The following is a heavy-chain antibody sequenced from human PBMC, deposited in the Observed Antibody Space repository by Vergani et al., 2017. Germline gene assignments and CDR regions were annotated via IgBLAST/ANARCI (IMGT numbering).Heavy chain of an antibody. Sequence: QLQLQESGPGLVKPSETLSLTCTVSGGSISSSSYYWGWIRQPPGKGLEWIGSIYYSGSTYYNPSLKSRGTISVDTSKNQFSLKLSSVTAADTAVYYCARWNAAMVDGAFDIWGQGTMVTVSS. V-gene: IGHV4-39*07. CDR2: IYYSGST. J-gene: IGHJ3*02. CDR3: ARWNAAMVDGAFDI. CDR1: GGSISSSSYY. D-gene: IGHD5-18*01.